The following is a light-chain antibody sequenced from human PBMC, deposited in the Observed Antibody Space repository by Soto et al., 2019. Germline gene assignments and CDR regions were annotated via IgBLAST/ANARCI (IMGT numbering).Light chain of an antibody. CDR2: KAS. CDR3: QQCNIHWT. J-gene: IGKJ1*01. V-gene: IGKV1-5*03. Sequence: DIQMTQSPSTLSASVGDRVTITCRASQSISYWLAWYQQKPGKAPKLLIYKASTLESGVPSRFSGSGSGTEFTLTISSLQPDDFATYYCQQCNIHWTFGQGTKAEIK. CDR1: QSISYW.